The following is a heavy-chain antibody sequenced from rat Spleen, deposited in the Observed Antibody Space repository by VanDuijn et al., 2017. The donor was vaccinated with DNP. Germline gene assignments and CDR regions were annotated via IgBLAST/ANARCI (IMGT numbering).Heavy chain of an antibody. Sequence: EVQVVESGGGLVQPGRSLKLSCAASGFTFSDYAMAWVRQAPKKGLEWVATISYDGTRTYYRDYVKGRFTISRDDAKSTLYLQMDSLRSEDTATYYCARDNYGTSGAMDAWGQGTSVSVSS. V-gene: IGHV5-17*01. CDR1: GFTFSDYA. CDR2: ISYDGTRT. CDR3: ARDNYGTSGAMDA. J-gene: IGHJ4*01. D-gene: IGHD1-11*01.